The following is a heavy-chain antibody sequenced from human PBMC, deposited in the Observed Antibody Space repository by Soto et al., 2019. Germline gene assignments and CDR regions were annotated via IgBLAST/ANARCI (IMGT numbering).Heavy chain of an antibody. CDR2: INLDGSEK. V-gene: IGHV3-7*01. CDR1: GLTFSTYS. CDR3: ARYRVDFPY. Sequence: GGSLRLSCAASGLTFSTYSMNWVRQAPGKGLEWVANINLDGSEKNYVDSVKGRFTVSGDNAKNSLYVHMNSLIAADTALYYWARYRVDFPYGGQGTLVTVSS. D-gene: IGHD3-3*01. J-gene: IGHJ4*02.